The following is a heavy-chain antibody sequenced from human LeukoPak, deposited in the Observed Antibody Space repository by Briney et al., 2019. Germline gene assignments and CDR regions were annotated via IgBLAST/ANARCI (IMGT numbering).Heavy chain of an antibody. CDR3: ARVNYYYGSGSYSYYYGMDV. CDR2: INPNSGGT. V-gene: IGHV1-2*02. Sequence: GASVRVSCRASGYTFTGCYMHWVRQAPGQGLEWMGWINPNSGGTGCAQKFQGRVTVARDTSIGTAYMELSRPRSDDTAVYYCARVNYYYGSGSYSYYYGMDVWGQGTTVTVSS. J-gene: IGHJ6*02. CDR1: GYTFTGCY. D-gene: IGHD3-10*01.